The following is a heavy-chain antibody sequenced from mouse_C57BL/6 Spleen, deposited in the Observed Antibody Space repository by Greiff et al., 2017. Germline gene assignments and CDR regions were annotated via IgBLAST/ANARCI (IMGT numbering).Heavy chain of an antibody. D-gene: IGHD2-3*01. CDR2: IDPSDSYT. V-gene: IGHV1-69*01. CDR3: ARGGNDGYHYYAMDN. CDR1: GYTFTSYW. Sequence: QVQLQQPGAELVMPGASVKLSCKASGYTFTSYWMHWVKQRPGQGLEWIGEIDPSDSYTNYNQKFKGKSTLTVDKSSSTAYMQLSSLTSEDSAVYYCARGGNDGYHYYAMDNWGQGTSDTVSS. J-gene: IGHJ4*01.